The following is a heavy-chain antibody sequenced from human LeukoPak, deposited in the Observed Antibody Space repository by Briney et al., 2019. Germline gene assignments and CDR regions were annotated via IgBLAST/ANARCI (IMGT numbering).Heavy chain of an antibody. V-gene: IGHV4-61*02. CDR1: GGSISSGSYY. J-gene: IGHJ4*02. CDR3: ARVGSGGAWFDF. D-gene: IGHD6-19*01. CDR2: IYSSGST. Sequence: SQTLSLTCTVSGGSISSGSYYWSWIRQPAGKGLGWIGRIYSSGSTNYNPSLKSRVTISVDTSKNQFSLTLTSVTAADTAVYYCARVGSGGAWFDFWGQGTLVSVSS.